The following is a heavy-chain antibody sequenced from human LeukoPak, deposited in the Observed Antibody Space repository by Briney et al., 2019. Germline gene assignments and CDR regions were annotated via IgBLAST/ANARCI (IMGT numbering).Heavy chain of an antibody. CDR3: AKDYDILIGRGLDP. CDR1: GFTFDDYA. CDR2: ISWNSGSI. V-gene: IGHV3-9*01. J-gene: IGHJ5*02. D-gene: IGHD3-9*01. Sequence: GGSLRLFCAASGFTFDDYAMHWVRQAPGKGLEWVSGISWNSGSIGYADSVKGRFTISRDNAKNSLYLQMNSLRAEDTALYYCAKDYDILIGRGLDPWGQGTLVTVSS.